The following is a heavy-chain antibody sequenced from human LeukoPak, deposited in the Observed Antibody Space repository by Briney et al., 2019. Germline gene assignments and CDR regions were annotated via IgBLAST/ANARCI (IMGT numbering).Heavy chain of an antibody. CDR2: IWYDGSSK. D-gene: IGHD5-24*01. J-gene: IGHJ4*02. CDR3: ARGHGSIDF. Sequence: GGSLRLSCAASGFTFSSYGMHWVRQAPGKGLEWVAVIWYDGSSKYYADSVKGRFTISRDNSKNTLYLQMNSLRAEDTAVYYCARGHGSIDFWGQGTLVTVSS. CDR1: GFTFSSYG. V-gene: IGHV3-33*08.